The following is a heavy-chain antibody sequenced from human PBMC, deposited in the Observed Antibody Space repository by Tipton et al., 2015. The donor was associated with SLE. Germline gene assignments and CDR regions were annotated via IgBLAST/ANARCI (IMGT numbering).Heavy chain of an antibody. V-gene: IGHV4-61*09. CDR2: INHSGST. CDR1: GGSISSGSYY. D-gene: IGHD3-10*01. J-gene: IGHJ4*02. CDR3: ARGQYYGSGSYFDY. Sequence: TLSLTCTVSGGSISSGSYYWSWIRQPAGKGLEWIGEINHSGSTNYNPSLKSRVTISVDTSKNQFSLKLSSVTAADTAVYYCARGQYYGSGSYFDYWGQGTLVTVSS.